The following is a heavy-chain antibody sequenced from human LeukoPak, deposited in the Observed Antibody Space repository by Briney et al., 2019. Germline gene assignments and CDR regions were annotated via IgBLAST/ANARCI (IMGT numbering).Heavy chain of an antibody. V-gene: IGHV1-2*02. D-gene: IGHD5-18*01. CDR2: LNPNSGGT. CDR1: GYTFTGYY. Sequence: GASVKVSCKASGYTFTGYYMHWVRQAPGQGLECMGWLNPNSGGTHCAQKFQGRVTLTRDTSISTAYMELSTLRSDDTAVYYCVTGTWNTGVPRNCWGQGTLVTVSS. CDR3: VTGTWNTGVPRNC. J-gene: IGHJ4*02.